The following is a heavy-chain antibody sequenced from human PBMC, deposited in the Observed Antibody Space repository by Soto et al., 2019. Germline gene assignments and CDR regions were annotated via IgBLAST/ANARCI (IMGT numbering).Heavy chain of an antibody. CDR2: ISRNGDAT. J-gene: IGHJ4*02. Sequence: EVQLLESGGGLVQPGGSLRLSCAASGFTFRNYPMSWVRQVPGKGLEWVSAISRNGDATYYADSVKGRFTISRDNSKNTLYLQMNSLRAEDTATYFCAKGGGYCSGGSCNVSPGSDWGQGTLVTVSS. D-gene: IGHD2-15*01. CDR1: GFTFRNYP. V-gene: IGHV3-23*01. CDR3: AKGGGYCSGGSCNVSPGSD.